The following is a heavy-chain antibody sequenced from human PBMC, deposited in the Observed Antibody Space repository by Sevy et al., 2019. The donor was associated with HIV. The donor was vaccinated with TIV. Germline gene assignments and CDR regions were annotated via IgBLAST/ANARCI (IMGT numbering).Heavy chain of an antibody. CDR3: TRWSGSQSIFDY. V-gene: IGHV3-49*04. Sequence: GGSLRLSCTASGFIFGDYGMSWVRQAPGKGLEWIAFFKSKIQGRTTENAASVKGRFTISRDDSKNIVYLQMSNLTTEDTAVYYCTRWSGSQSIFDYWGQGTLVTVSS. CDR1: GFIFGDYG. D-gene: IGHD1-26*01. J-gene: IGHJ4*02. CDR2: FKSKIQGRTT.